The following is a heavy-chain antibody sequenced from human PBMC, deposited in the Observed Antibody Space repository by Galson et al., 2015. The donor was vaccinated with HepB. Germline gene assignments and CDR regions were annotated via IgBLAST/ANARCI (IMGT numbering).Heavy chain of an antibody. CDR1: GDSISRAYY. V-gene: IGHV4-38-2*02. CDR3: ARGLMIVVVLTTNYFDY. CDR2: ISHDGNT. J-gene: IGHJ4*02. D-gene: IGHD3-22*01. Sequence: ETLSLTCSVSGDSISRAYYWGWIRQSPEKGLEWIGTISHDGNTYYNPSLKSRVTISVDTSKNQFSLNLKSVTAADTAIYYCARGLMIVVVLTTNYFDYWGQGTLVTVSS.